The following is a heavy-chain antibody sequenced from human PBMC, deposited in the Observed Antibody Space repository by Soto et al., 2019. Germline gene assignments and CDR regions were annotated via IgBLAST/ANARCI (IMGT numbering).Heavy chain of an antibody. CDR2: FDPEDGET. CDR1: GYTLTELS. CDR3: ATAGDLVWGAFDI. J-gene: IGHJ3*02. V-gene: IGHV1-24*01. D-gene: IGHD3-16*01. Sequence: ASVKVPCKVSGYTLTELSMHWVRQAPGKGLEWMGGFDPEDGETIYAQKFQGRVTMTEDTSTDTAYMELSSLRSEDTAVYYCATAGDLVWGAFDIWGQGTMVTVSS.